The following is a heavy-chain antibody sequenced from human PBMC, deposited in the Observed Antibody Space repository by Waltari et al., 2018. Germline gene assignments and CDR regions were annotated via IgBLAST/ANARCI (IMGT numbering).Heavy chain of an antibody. Sequence: QLQLQESSPGLVKPSETLSLTCTVSGGSISSSSYYWGWIRQPPGKGLEWIGSIYYSGSTYYNPSLKSRVTISVDTSKNQFSLKLSSVTAADTAVYYCARDSLVATANFDYWGQGTLVTVSS. D-gene: IGHD5-12*01. CDR2: IYYSGST. CDR1: GGSISSSSYY. V-gene: IGHV4-39*07. J-gene: IGHJ4*02. CDR3: ARDSLVATANFDY.